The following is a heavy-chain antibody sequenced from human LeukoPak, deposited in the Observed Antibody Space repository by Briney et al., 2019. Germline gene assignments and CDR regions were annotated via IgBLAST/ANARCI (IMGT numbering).Heavy chain of an antibody. CDR1: GGSISSSSYY. CDR2: IYYSGST. CDR3: ARVARFLEWRASNYYYYYGMDV. V-gene: IGHV4-39*07. D-gene: IGHD3-3*01. Sequence: SETLSLTCTVSGGSISSSSYYWGWIRQPPGKGLEWIGSIYYSGSTYYNPSLKSRVTISVDTSKNQFSLKLSSVTAADTAVYYCARVARFLEWRASNYYYYYGMDVWGQGTTVTVSS. J-gene: IGHJ6*02.